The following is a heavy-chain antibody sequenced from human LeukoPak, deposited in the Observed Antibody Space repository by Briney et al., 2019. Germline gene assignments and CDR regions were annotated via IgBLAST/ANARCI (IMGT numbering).Heavy chain of an antibody. CDR2: ISASGDST. CDR3: ARYIRSPLYYFDY. CDR1: GFTFSSYA. Sequence: GGSLRLSCAASGFTFSSYAMSWARQAPGKGLEWVSTISASGDSTYYADSVKGRFTILRDLSRNTLYVQMNSLRAEDTAVYYCARYIRSPLYYFDYWGRGTLVTVSS. J-gene: IGHJ4*02. D-gene: IGHD1-14*01. V-gene: IGHV3-23*01.